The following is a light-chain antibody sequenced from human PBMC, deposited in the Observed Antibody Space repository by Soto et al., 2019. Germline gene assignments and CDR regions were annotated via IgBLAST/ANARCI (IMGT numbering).Light chain of an antibody. Sequence: DIVLTQSPGTLSLSPGERATLSCTASHSLSSKSLVWYQQKPGQAPRLLIYAASTRATGVSARFSGSGSGTEFTLTISSLQSEDFTIYYCQYYNNWLATFGGGTKVDIK. CDR1: HSLSSKS. CDR2: AAS. V-gene: IGKV3-15*01. J-gene: IGKJ4*01. CDR3: QYYNNWLAT.